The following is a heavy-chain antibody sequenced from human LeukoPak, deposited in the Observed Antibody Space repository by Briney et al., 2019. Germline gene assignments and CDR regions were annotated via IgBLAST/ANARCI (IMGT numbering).Heavy chain of an antibody. Sequence: PGRSLRLSCAASGFTFSSFGMHWVRQAPGEGLEWVAVIWYDGSKEYYADPVKGRFTISRDSSKNMLYLQMNSLTAEDTAVYYCARSRGGSSSGVGDNFDYWGQGTLVTVSS. CDR2: IWYDGSKE. CDR3: ARSRGGSSSGVGDNFDY. D-gene: IGHD6-6*01. CDR1: GFTFSSFG. J-gene: IGHJ4*02. V-gene: IGHV3-33*01.